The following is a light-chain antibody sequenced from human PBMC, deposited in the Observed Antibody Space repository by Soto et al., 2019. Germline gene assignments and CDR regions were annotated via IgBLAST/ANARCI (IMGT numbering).Light chain of an antibody. V-gene: IGKV3-20*01. Sequence: IVLTQSPGTLSLSPGERATLSCRASQSVPRSYLAWYQQRPGQAPTLLIYDASNTATGIPDRFSGSESGTDFTLTISTLELSDFAVYYGQQYSWSPLTFGRGTRLEIK. CDR2: DAS. CDR3: QQYSWSPLT. CDR1: QSVPRSY. J-gene: IGKJ5*01.